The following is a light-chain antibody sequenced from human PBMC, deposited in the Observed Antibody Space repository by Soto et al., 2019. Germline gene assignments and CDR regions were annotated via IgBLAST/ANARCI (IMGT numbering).Light chain of an antibody. CDR3: QQSYSNSPFT. V-gene: IGKV1-39*01. CDR1: QSISTY. Sequence: DIQMTQSPSSLSASIGDRVTITCRASQSISTYLNWYQQRPGKAPKLLIYAASSLQGGVPSRFSGSGSGTDFTLSISSLQPEDFATYYCQQSYSNSPFTFGQGTKLEIK. J-gene: IGKJ2*01. CDR2: AAS.